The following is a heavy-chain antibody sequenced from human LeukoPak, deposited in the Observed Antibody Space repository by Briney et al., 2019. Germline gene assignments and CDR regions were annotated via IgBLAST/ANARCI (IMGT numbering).Heavy chain of an antibody. V-gene: IGHV1-18*01. J-gene: IGHJ4*02. D-gene: IGHD2-21*01. CDR2: ISAYNGNT. Sequence: ASVKVSCKASGYTFTSYGISWVRQAPGQGLEWMGWISAYNGNTNYAQKLQGRVTMTTDTSTSTAYMELRSLRSDNTAVYYCARHGELTVLWGFDYWGQGTLVTVSS. CDR1: GYTFTSYG. CDR3: ARHGELTVLWGFDY.